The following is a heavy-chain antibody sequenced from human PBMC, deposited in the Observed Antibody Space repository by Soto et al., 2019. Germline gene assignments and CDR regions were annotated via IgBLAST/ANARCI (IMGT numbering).Heavy chain of an antibody. Sequence: QVQLVQSGAEVKKPGSSVKVSRKASGGTFSSYAISWVRQAPGQGLEWMGGIIPIFGTANYAQKFQGRVTITADESTSTAYMELSSLRSDDTAVYYCASEYCTNGVCYWYGMDVWGQGTTVTVSS. CDR2: IIPIFGTA. D-gene: IGHD2-8*01. CDR1: GGTFSSYA. J-gene: IGHJ6*02. CDR3: ASEYCTNGVCYWYGMDV. V-gene: IGHV1-69*12.